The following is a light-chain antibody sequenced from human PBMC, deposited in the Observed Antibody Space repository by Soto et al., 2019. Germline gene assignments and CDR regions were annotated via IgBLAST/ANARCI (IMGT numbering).Light chain of an antibody. Sequence: DIVMTQSPDSLTVPLDERATINCKSSNSVLYSSNNKNYLAWYQQKPGKAPKLLIYATSSLQSGVPSRFSGSGSGRDFTLTISSLQPEDFATYYCLQDYNYPRTFGQGAKAAI. CDR2: ATS. V-gene: IGKV4-1*01. CDR1: NSVLYSSNNKNY. CDR3: LQDYNYPRT. J-gene: IGKJ1*01.